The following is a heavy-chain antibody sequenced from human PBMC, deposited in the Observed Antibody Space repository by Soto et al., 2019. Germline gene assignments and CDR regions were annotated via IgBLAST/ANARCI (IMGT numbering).Heavy chain of an antibody. CDR2: MNPYTGNT. D-gene: IGHD3-16*01. CDR3: ARRLERSGPYYLDS. J-gene: IGHJ4*02. CDR1: GYTFATYD. V-gene: IGHV1-8*01. Sequence: ASVKVSCKASGYTFATYDFAWVRQATGQGLEWMGWMNPYTGNTGYAQAFRGRLTMTRNTSITTAYMELSSLTSEDTAVYFCARRLERSGPYYLDSWGQETLVTVSS.